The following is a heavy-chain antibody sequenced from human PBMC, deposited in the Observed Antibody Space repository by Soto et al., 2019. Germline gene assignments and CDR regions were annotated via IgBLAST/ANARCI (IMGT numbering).Heavy chain of an antibody. Sequence: QVQLVQSGAEVKKPGSSVKVSCKASGGTFSSYAISWVRQAPGQGLEWMGGIIPIFGTANYAQKFQGRVTSTADESTSTAYMEVSSVRSEDTAVYYCASLKVVVTASGYFQHWGQGTLVTVSS. J-gene: IGHJ1*01. CDR1: GGTFSSYA. D-gene: IGHD2-21*02. V-gene: IGHV1-69*01. CDR3: ASLKVVVTASGYFQH. CDR2: IIPIFGTA.